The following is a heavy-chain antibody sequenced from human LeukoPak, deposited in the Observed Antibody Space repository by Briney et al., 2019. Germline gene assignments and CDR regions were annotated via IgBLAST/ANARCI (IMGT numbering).Heavy chain of an antibody. CDR1: GFTVSSNY. CDR3: ARIKGRGVITY. J-gene: IGHJ4*02. CDR2: IYSGGST. V-gene: IGHV3-66*01. Sequence: GGSLRLSCAASGFTVSSNYMSWVRQAPGKGLEWVSVIYSGGSTYYADSVKGRFTISRDNSKNTMYLQMNSLRAEDTAVYYCARIKGRGVITYWGQGTLVTVSS. D-gene: IGHD3-10*01.